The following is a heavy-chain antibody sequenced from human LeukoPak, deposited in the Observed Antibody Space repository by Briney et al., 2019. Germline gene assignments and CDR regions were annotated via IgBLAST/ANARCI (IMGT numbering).Heavy chain of an antibody. J-gene: IGHJ5*02. CDR1: GFTFSSYA. V-gene: IGHV3-23*01. CDR2: ISGSGGST. Sequence: GGSLRLSCAASGFTFSSYAMSWVRQAPGKGLEWVSAISGSGGSTYYADSVKGRFTISRDNAKNSLYLQMNSLRAEDTAVYYCARDKGGWFDPWGQGTLVTVSS. D-gene: IGHD3-16*01. CDR3: ARDKGGWFDP.